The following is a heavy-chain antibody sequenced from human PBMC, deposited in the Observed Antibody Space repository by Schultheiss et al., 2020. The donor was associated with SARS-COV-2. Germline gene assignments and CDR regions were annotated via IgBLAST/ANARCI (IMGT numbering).Heavy chain of an antibody. CDR3: ARRRGMDV. Sequence: SETLSLTCTVSGGSISSSSYYWGWIRQHPGKGLEWIGSIYYSGSTYYNPSLKSRVTISVDTSKNQFSLKLSSVTAADTAVYYCARRRGMDVWGQGTTVTVSS. V-gene: IGHV4-39*01. CDR2: IYYSGST. CDR1: GGSISSSSYY. J-gene: IGHJ6*02.